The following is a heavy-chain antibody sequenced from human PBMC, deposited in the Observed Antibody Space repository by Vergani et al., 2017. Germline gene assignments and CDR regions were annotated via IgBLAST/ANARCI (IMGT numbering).Heavy chain of an antibody. V-gene: IGHV3-30*02. Sequence: QVQLVESGGGVVQPGGSLRLSCAASGFTFSSYGMNWVRQAPGKGLEWVAFIRYDGSNKYYADSVKGRFTISRDNSKNTLYLQMNSLRAEDTAVYYCAKGGSYSSSWYWGEYFQHWGQGTLVTVSS. J-gene: IGHJ1*01. CDR3: AKGGSYSSSWYWGEYFQH. CDR2: IRYDGSNK. D-gene: IGHD6-13*01. CDR1: GFTFSSYG.